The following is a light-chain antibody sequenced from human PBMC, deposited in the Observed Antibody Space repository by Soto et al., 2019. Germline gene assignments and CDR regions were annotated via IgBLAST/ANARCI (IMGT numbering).Light chain of an antibody. Sequence: QSVLTQPPSASGTPGQRVTISCSGSSSNIGSNTINWYQQLPGTAPKLLIYSNYQRPSGVPDRFSGSKSGTSASLAISGLQSEDEADYYCAAWDDSLNGVVFGGGTKLTVL. V-gene: IGLV1-44*01. CDR2: SNY. CDR3: AAWDDSLNGVV. J-gene: IGLJ2*01. CDR1: SSNIGSNT.